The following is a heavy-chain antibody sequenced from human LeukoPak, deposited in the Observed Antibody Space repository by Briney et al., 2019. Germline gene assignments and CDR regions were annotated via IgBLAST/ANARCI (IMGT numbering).Heavy chain of an antibody. V-gene: IGHV4-34*01. Sequence: SETLSLTCAVYGGSFRGYFWTWIRQPPGKGLEWIGVINHSGDTDHHPSLKSRVTMSIDMSKNQFSLNLTSVTAADTAVYYCARGRYSSGWYGGYFQHWGQGALVIVSS. D-gene: IGHD6-19*01. CDR2: INHSGDT. CDR1: GGSFRGYF. CDR3: ARGRYSSGWYGGYFQH. J-gene: IGHJ1*01.